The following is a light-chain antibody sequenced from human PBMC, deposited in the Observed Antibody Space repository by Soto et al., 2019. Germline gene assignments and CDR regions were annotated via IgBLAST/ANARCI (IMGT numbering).Light chain of an antibody. Sequence: DIQLTQSPSFLSASVGDRVTITCRASQGISDYFAWYQQKLGKAPKLLIFAASTLQSGVPSRFSGSGSGTEFTLTISSLQPEDFANYCWQQLNRYPFTFGQGTRLE. J-gene: IGKJ5*01. V-gene: IGKV1-9*01. CDR1: QGISDY. CDR3: QQLNRYPFT. CDR2: AAS.